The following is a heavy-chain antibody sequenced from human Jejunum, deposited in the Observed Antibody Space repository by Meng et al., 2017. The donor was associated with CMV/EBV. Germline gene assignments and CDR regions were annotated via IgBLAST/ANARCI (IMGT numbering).Heavy chain of an antibody. CDR1: GDSISSGDYS. CDR3: ARGGIFRGIDY. J-gene: IGHJ4*02. CDR2: IYYNGNA. D-gene: IGHD3-10*01. V-gene: IGHV4-30-4*08. Sequence: QVSLQGSGPSLVKPSQTLSLTCTVSGDSISSGDYSWNWIRQSPGKGLEWIGYIYYNGNAYYNPSLQSRVSISVDTSKNEFSLNLNSVTAADTAPYFCARGGIFRGIDYWGQGTLVTVSS.